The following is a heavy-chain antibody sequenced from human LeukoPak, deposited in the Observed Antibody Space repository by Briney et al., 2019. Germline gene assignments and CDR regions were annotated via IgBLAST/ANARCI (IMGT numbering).Heavy chain of an antibody. Sequence: GGSLRLSCAASGFTFSSYAMSWVRQAPGKGLEWVSAISGSGSSTYYAASVKGRFTISRDNSKNTLYLQMNSLRAEDAAVYYCAKSRGILRAFDIWGQGTMVTVSS. V-gene: IGHV3-23*01. J-gene: IGHJ3*02. CDR1: GFTFSSYA. CDR3: AKSRGILRAFDI. D-gene: IGHD3-16*01. CDR2: ISGSGSST.